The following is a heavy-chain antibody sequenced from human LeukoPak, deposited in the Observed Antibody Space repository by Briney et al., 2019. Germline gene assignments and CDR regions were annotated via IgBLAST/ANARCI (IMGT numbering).Heavy chain of an antibody. J-gene: IGHJ4*02. V-gene: IGHV3-11*01. D-gene: IGHD2-15*01. Sequence: GGSLRLSCAVSGFTFSGYYMSWIRRAPGKGLEWTSYITTSATTIYYADSVKGRFTMSRDNAKNSLFLQMNSLRAEDTAVYYCARARGYCSGGFCYAYYFDYWGQGTLVTVSS. CDR1: GFTFSGYY. CDR3: ARARGYCSGGFCYAYYFDY. CDR2: ITTSATTI.